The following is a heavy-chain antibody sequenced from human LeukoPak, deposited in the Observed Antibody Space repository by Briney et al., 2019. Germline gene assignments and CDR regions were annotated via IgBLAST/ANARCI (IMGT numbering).Heavy chain of an antibody. J-gene: IGHJ4*02. Sequence: PGGSLRLSCAASGFTFSSYAMHWVRQAPGKGLEWVAVISYDGSNKYYADSVKGRFTISRDNSKNTLYLQMNSLRAEDTAVYYCAKDRAGWYDSSGYPTGPDYWGQGTLVTVSS. CDR2: ISYDGSNK. V-gene: IGHV3-30-3*01. D-gene: IGHD3-22*01. CDR1: GFTFSSYA. CDR3: AKDRAGWYDSSGYPTGPDY.